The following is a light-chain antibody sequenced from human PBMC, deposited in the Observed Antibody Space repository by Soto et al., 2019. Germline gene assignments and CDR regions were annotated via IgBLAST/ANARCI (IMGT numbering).Light chain of an antibody. CDR2: EVS. V-gene: IGLV2-8*01. Sequence: QSALTQSPSASASPGQSVTISCTGTSSDVGNYMYVSWYQQHPGKAPKLMIYEVSKRPSGVPDRFSASKSGNTASLTVSGLQVEDEADYYCSSYAGSNLWVFGGGTKLTVL. CDR1: SSDVGNYMY. CDR3: SSYAGSNLWV. J-gene: IGLJ3*02.